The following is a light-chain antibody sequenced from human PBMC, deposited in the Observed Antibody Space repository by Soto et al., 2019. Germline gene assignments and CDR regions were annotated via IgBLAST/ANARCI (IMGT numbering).Light chain of an antibody. V-gene: IGKV3-20*01. CDR2: GAS. Sequence: EIVLTQSPGTLSLSPGERATLSCRASQSVSSNYITWYQQKPGQAPRRLIFGASSRATGIPDRFSGSGSGTDFTLTISRLEPEDFAAYYCQQYGSSPSTFGQGTKVDIK. CDR3: QQYGSSPST. J-gene: IGKJ1*01. CDR1: QSVSSNY.